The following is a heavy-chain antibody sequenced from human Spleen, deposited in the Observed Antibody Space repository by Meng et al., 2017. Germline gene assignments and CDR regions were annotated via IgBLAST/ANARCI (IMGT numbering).Heavy chain of an antibody. D-gene: IGHD3-10*01. CDR3: ARRGGSGRYSP. V-gene: IGHV4-34*01. CDR1: GESFSGYS. Sequence: QLQLKQWGAGLLKPSETLSLTCAVYGESFSGYSWSWIRQPPGKGLEWIGEINHSGSAKYNPSLKSRVTISVDKSKNHFSLKLSSVTAADTAVYYCARRGGSGRYSPWGQGTLVTVSS. J-gene: IGHJ5*02. CDR2: INHSGSA.